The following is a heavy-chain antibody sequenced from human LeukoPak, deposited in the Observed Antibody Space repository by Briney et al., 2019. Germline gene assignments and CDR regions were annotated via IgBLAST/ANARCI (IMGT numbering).Heavy chain of an antibody. D-gene: IGHD2-15*01. CDR2: INHSGST. J-gene: IGHJ4*02. Sequence: SETLSLTCAVYGGSFSGYYWSWIRQPPGKGLEWTGEINHSGSTNYNPSLKSRVTISVDTSKNQFSLKLSSVTAADTAVYYCARGIVVVAATSGKVAPPYFDYWGQGTLVTVSS. CDR1: GGSFSGYY. CDR3: ARGIVVVAATSGKVAPPYFDY. V-gene: IGHV4-34*01.